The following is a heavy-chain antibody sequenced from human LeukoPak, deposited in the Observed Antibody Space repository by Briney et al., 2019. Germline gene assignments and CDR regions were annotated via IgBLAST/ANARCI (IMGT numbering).Heavy chain of an antibody. D-gene: IGHD6-19*01. V-gene: IGHV3-30*18. CDR3: AKDQYVGSAAVAGDY. Sequence: GGSLRLSCAASGFTFSSYGIHWVRQAPGKGLEWVAHISNEDYADSVKGRFTMSRDNSENTLYLQMNSLRAEDTAMYYCAKDQYVGSAAVAGDYWGQGTLVIVSS. J-gene: IGHJ4*02. CDR1: GFTFSSYG. CDR2: ISNE.